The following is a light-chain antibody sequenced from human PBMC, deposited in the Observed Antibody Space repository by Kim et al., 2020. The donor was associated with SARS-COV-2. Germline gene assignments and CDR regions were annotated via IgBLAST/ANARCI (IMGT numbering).Light chain of an antibody. CDR1: SSDVGGYNY. CDR3: NSYKSRNTAV. J-gene: IGLJ7*01. Sequence: QSALTQPASVSGSPEQSITISCTGTSSDVGGYNYVSWYQQHPGKAPKLMIYDVSNRPSGVSNRFSGSNSGNTASLTISGLQAEDEADYYCNSYKSRNTAVFGGGTQRT. V-gene: IGLV2-14*03. CDR2: DVS.